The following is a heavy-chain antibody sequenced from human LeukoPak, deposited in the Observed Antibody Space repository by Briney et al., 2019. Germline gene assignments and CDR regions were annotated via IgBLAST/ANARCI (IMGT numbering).Heavy chain of an antibody. V-gene: IGHV3-21*04. D-gene: IGHD3-10*01. CDR2: ISSSSDSI. CDR1: GFTFSSHS. Sequence: GGSLRLSCAASGFTFSSHSMNWVRQAPGKGLEWVSIISSSSDSIKYADSVKGRFTISRDNAKSSLYLQMNSLRAEDTALYYCATTMVRGVEIDYWGLGTLVTVSS. J-gene: IGHJ4*02. CDR3: ATTMVRGVEIDY.